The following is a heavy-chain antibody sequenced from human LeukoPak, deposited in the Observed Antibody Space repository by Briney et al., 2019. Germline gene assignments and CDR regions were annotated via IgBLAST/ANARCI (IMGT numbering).Heavy chain of an antibody. V-gene: IGHV4-59*01. J-gene: IGHJ4*02. CDR3: ATPDVGSGWGLVY. D-gene: IGHD6-19*01. Sequence: SETLSLTCTVSGGSISNYYWSWIRQPPGKGPEWIGYIYYSGSTNYNPSLKSRVTISVDTSKNQFSLKLSSVTAADTAVYYCATPDVGSGWGLVYWGQGTLVTVSS. CDR1: GGSISNYY. CDR2: IYYSGST.